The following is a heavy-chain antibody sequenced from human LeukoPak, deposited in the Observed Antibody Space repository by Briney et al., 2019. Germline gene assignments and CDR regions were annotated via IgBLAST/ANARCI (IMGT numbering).Heavy chain of an antibody. CDR2: IYYSGST. CDR1: GGSISNYY. J-gene: IGHJ3*02. Sequence: PSETLSLTCTVSGGSISNYYWSRIRQPPGKGLEWIGYIYYSGSTSYNPSLKSRVTISVDTSKKQFSLKLISVTAADTAFYYCARYIVSYPHDAFDIWGQGTMVTVSS. D-gene: IGHD1-26*01. V-gene: IGHV4-59*01. CDR3: ARYIVSYPHDAFDI.